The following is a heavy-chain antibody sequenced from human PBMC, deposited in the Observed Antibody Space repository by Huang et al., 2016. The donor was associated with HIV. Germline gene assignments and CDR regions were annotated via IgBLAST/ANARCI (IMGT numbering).Heavy chain of an antibody. V-gene: IGHV5-51*01. Sequence: EVLLVQSGAELKEPGESLKISCKASGYGFSSDWIGWVRQKPGKGLGWMGIIYPRDSETKYSPSFDGQVTISADKSTRTAYLQWESLKAPDTAIYFCARQVDGFRSHFDFWGQGTLVSVSS. J-gene: IGHJ4*02. CDR1: GYGFSSDW. CDR3: ARQVDGFRSHFDF. CDR2: IYPRDSET. D-gene: IGHD5-18*01.